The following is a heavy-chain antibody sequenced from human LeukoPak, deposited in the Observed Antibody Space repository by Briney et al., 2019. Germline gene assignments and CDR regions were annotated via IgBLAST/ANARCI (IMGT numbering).Heavy chain of an antibody. CDR1: GYSFTSYW. CDR3: ARPNPPLTMVGPNWFDP. V-gene: IGHV5-10-1*01. J-gene: IGHJ5*02. D-gene: IGHD4/OR15-4a*01. Sequence: GESLKISFKGSGYSFTSYWISWVRQMPGKGLEWMGRIDPSDSYTNYSPSFQGHVTISADKSISTAYLQWSSLKASDTAVYYCARPNPPLTMVGPNWFDPWGQGTLVTVSS. CDR2: IDPSDSYT.